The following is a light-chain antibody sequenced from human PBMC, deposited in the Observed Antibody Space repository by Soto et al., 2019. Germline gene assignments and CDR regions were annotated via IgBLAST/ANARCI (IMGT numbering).Light chain of an antibody. Sequence: DVQMTQSPSSLSASVGDRVTITCRASQTIRTYLNWYKQRAGEAPKLLIYGASSLQRGVPSRFSGAGSGTHFTLTISTLQPEDFATYYCQQSSSSPRTFGQGTKVDFK. V-gene: IGKV1-39*01. J-gene: IGKJ1*01. CDR3: QQSSSSPRT. CDR2: GAS. CDR1: QTIRTY.